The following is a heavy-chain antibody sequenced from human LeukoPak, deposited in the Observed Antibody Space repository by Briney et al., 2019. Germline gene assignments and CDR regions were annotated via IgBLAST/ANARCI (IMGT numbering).Heavy chain of an antibody. CDR2: IKGDGIST. J-gene: IGHJ4*02. D-gene: IGHD3-3*01. Sequence: AGGSLRLSCAASGFTLSTYGMHWVRHAPGQGLVWVSRIKGDGISTNYADSVKGRFTISRDIAKNTLYLQMNSLRAEDTGVYYCAKDHYWSIDYWGRGTLVTVSS. CDR1: GFTLSTYG. V-gene: IGHV3-74*01. CDR3: AKDHYWSIDY.